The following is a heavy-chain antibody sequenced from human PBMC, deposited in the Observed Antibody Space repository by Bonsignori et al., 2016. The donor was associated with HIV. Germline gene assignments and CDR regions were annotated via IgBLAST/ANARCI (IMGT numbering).Heavy chain of an antibody. V-gene: IGHV3-21*01. J-gene: IGHJ6*03. CDR3: ARDSYYYDSSGYSHSYYYYYMDV. D-gene: IGHD3-22*01. CDR2: ISSSSSYI. Sequence: WIRQPPGKGLEWVSSISSSSSYIYYADSVKGRFTISRDNAKNSLYLQMNSLRAEDTAVYYCARDSYYYDSSGYSHSYYYYYMDVWGKGTTVTVSS.